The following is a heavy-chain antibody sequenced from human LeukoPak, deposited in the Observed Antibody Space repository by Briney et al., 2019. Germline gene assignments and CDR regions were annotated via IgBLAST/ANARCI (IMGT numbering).Heavy chain of an antibody. D-gene: IGHD6-13*01. V-gene: IGHV1-2*06. CDR2: INPNSGGT. CDR3: ARPSIAAAGTHY. J-gene: IGHJ4*02. CDR1: GYTITGYY. Sequence: ASVKVSCKASGYTITGYYMHWVRQAPGQGLEWMGRINPNSGGTNSAQMFQGRVTMTRDTSISTAYMELSRLRSDDTAVYYCARPSIAAAGTHYWGQGTLVTVSS.